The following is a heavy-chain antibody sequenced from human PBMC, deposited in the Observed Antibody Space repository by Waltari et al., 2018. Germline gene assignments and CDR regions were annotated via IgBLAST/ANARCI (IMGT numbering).Heavy chain of an antibody. CDR3: VSAPNEYYFDY. J-gene: IGHJ4*02. V-gene: IGHV4-4*07. D-gene: IGHD1-1*01. CDR1: GGSISSSY. CDR2: IYNSGRT. Sequence: QVQLQESGPGLVKPSETLSLTCTVSGGSISSSYWSWIRQPAGKGLEWIGLIYNSGRTNYNPSLKSRVTMSVDTSKNQFSLRLNSVTAADAAVYYCVSAPNEYYFDYWGQGTLVTVSS.